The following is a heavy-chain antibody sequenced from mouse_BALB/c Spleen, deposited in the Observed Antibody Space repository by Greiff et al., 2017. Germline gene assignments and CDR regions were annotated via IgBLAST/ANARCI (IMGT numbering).Heavy chain of an antibody. V-gene: IGHV1S56*01. J-gene: IGHJ1*01. CDR3: ARDYYGSSYEGYFDV. CDR1: GYTFTSYD. CDR2: IFPGDGST. D-gene: IGHD1-1*01. Sequence: VQLQQSGAELVKPGASVKLSCKASGYTFTSYDINWVRQRPEQGLEWIGWIFPGDGSTKYNEKFKGKATLTTDKSSSTAYMQLSRLTSEDSAVYFCARDYYGSSYEGYFDVWGAGTTVTVSS.